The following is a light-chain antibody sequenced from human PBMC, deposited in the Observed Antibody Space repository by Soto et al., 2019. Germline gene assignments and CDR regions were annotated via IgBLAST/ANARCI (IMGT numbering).Light chain of an antibody. CDR2: EVS. CDR1: SSDVGGHNY. CDR3: SSYTSSSTYV. J-gene: IGLJ1*01. Sequence: QSLLTQPASMSGSPGQSSTISCTGTSSDVGGHNYVSWYQQHPGKAPKLMIYEVSNRPSGVSNRFSGSTSGNTASLTISGLQAEDEADYYCSSYTSSSTYVFGTGTKVTVL. V-gene: IGLV2-14*01.